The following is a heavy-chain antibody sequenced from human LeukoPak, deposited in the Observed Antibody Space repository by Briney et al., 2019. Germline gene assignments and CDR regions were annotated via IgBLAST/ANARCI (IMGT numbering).Heavy chain of an antibody. CDR2: IYTSGST. CDR3: LGVAATLGWYFDL. Sequence: PSQTLSLTCTVSGGSISSGSYYWSWIRQPAGKGLEWIGRIYTSGSTNYNPSLKSRVTISVDTSKSQFSLKLSSVTAADTAVYYCLGVAATLGWYFDLWGRGTLVTVSS. J-gene: IGHJ2*01. CDR1: GGSISSGSYY. V-gene: IGHV4-61*02. D-gene: IGHD2-15*01.